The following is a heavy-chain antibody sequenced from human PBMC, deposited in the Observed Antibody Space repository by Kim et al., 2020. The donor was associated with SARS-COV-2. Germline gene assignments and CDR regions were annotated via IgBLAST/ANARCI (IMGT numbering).Heavy chain of an antibody. CDR1: GFTFSSYA. J-gene: IGHJ6*02. V-gene: IGHV3-30-3*01. Sequence: GGSLRLSCAASGFTFSSYAMHWVRQAPGKGLEWVAVISYDGSNKYYADSVKGRFTISRDNSKNTLYLQMNSLRAEDTAVYYCARDQGCSGGSCYSGWVYYYYGMDVWGQWTTVTVSS. CDR2: ISYDGSNK. D-gene: IGHD2-15*01. CDR3: ARDQGCSGGSCYSGWVYYYYGMDV.